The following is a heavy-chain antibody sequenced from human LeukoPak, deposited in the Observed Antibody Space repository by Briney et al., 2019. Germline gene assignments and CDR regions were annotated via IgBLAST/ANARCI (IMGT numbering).Heavy chain of an antibody. CDR3: ARAGLAGDYFDY. J-gene: IGHJ4*02. CDR2: IYYSGST. D-gene: IGHD3-16*01. V-gene: IGHV4-30-4*01. CDR1: GGSISSYY. Sequence: SETLSLTCTVSGGSISSYYWSWIRQPPGKGLEWIGYIYYSGSTYYNPSLKSRVTISVDTSKNQFSLKLSSVTAADTAVYYCARAGLAGDYFDYWGQGTLVTVSS.